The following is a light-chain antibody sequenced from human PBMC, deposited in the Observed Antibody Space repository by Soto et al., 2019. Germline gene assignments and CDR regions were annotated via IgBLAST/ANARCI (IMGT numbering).Light chain of an antibody. CDR2: DVT. CDR3: ATWDDSLNAWV. V-gene: IGLV2-11*01. Sequence: QSALTQPRSVSGSPGQSVAISCTGTSSDVGGYNYVSWYQQFPGKVPKLMIYDVTKRPSGVPDRFSGSKSGNTASLTISGLQAEDEADYYCATWDDSLNAWVFGGGTKLTVL. J-gene: IGLJ3*02. CDR1: SSDVGGYNY.